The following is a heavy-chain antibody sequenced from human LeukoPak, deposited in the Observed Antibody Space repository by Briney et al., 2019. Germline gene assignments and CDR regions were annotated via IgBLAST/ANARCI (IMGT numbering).Heavy chain of an antibody. Sequence: ASVKVSCKASGYTFTSYDINWVRQATGQGLEWMGWMNPNSGNTGYARKFQGRVTITRNTSISTAYMELSSLRSEDTAVYYCARSVWYSSSSLTDAFDIWGQGTMVTVSS. CDR2: MNPNSGNT. CDR1: GYTFTSYD. V-gene: IGHV1-8*03. D-gene: IGHD6-6*01. J-gene: IGHJ3*02. CDR3: ARSVWYSSSSLTDAFDI.